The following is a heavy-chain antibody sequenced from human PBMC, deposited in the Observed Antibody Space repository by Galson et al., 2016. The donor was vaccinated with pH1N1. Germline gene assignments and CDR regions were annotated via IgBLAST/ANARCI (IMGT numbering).Heavy chain of an antibody. V-gene: IGHV4-31*02. J-gene: IGHJ3*02. Sequence: KGLEWIGYIYYSGSTYYNPSLKSRVTISVDTSKNQFSLKLSSVTAADTAVYYCARNGNYYDSSGYYYSGVWAFDIWGQGTMVTVSS. D-gene: IGHD3-22*01. CDR2: IYYSGST. CDR3: ARNGNYYDSSGYYYSGVWAFDI.